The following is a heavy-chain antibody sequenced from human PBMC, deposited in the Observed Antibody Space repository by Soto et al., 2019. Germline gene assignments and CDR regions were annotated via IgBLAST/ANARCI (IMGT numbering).Heavy chain of an antibody. CDR2: INHSGST. D-gene: IGHD3-10*01. Sequence: SETLSLTCAVYGVSFIGYYWSWILQPPWKGLEWIGEINHSGSTNYNPSLKSRVTISVDTSKNQFSLKLSSVTAADTAVYYCARGGWNSNVLLWLRPRSVCFDPWGQGTRVT. CDR1: GVSFIGYY. V-gene: IGHV4-34*01. CDR3: ARGGWNSNVLLWLRPRSVCFDP. J-gene: IGHJ5*02.